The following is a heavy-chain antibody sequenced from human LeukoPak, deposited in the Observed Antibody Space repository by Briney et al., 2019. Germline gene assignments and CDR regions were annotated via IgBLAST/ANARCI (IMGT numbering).Heavy chain of an antibody. Sequence: GGSLRLSCAASGFTFSSYSMHWVRQSPGKGLEWVSSISSSSSYIYYTDSLKGRFTISRDNAKKSLYLQMNSLKTEDTAVYYCIRVSQLYYFDSWGQGTLVTVSS. V-gene: IGHV3-21*04. CDR2: ISSSSSYI. D-gene: IGHD1-1*01. CDR1: GFTFSSYS. J-gene: IGHJ4*02. CDR3: IRVSQLYYFDS.